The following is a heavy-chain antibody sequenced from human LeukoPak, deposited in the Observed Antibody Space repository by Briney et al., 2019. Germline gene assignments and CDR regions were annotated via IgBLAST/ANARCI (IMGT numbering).Heavy chain of an antibody. V-gene: IGHV4-34*01. CDR2: INHSGST. CDR1: GGSFSGYY. J-gene: IGHJ6*02. CDR3: AREPWDGDPVSQSKNWGMDV. Sequence: PSETLSLTCAVYGGSFSGYYWSWIRQPPGKGLEWIGEINHSGSTNYNPSLKSRVTISVDTSKNQFSLKLSSVTAADTVVYYCAREPWDGDPVSQSKNWGMDVWGQGTTVTVSS. D-gene: IGHD4-17*01.